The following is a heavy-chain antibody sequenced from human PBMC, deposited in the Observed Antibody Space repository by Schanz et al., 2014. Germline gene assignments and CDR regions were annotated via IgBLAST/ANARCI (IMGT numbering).Heavy chain of an antibody. CDR2: VFPNGIT. CDR1: GGSIRSGTYY. CDR3: ARDTTWRLDL. Sequence: QVQLQESGPGLVKPSQTLSLTCTVSGGSIRSGTYYWSWIRQPAGKALEWVGRVFPNGITNYNPSLKSRVTKTLASSNNQSSLSLSSRTAADTAVYYCARDTTWRLDLWGRGTLVTVSS. V-gene: IGHV4-61*02. D-gene: IGHD1-1*01. J-gene: IGHJ2*01.